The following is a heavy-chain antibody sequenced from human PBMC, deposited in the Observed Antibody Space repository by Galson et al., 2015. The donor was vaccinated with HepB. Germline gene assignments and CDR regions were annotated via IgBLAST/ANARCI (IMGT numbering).Heavy chain of an antibody. CDR2: IWYDGSKQ. Sequence: SLRLSCAASRFTFSTYGMHWVRQAPGKGLEWVALIWYDGSKQFYADSVKGRFTISRDNSKYTLYLQMNSLRPEDTAVYYCATLWSGYYTPFDHWGQGTLVSVSS. D-gene: IGHD3-3*01. CDR3: ATLWSGYYTPFDH. V-gene: IGHV3-33*01. CDR1: RFTFSTYG. J-gene: IGHJ4*02.